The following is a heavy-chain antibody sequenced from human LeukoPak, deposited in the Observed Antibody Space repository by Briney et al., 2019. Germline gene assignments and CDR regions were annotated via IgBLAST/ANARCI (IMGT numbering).Heavy chain of an antibody. D-gene: IGHD3-10*01. CDR1: GGSFSGYY. CDR3: TRGPGSPRSFDP. J-gene: IGHJ5*02. Sequence: SETLSLTCAVYGGSFSGYYWSWIRQPPGKGMEWIGEINHSGSTNYNPSLKSRVTISVDTSKNQFSLRLSSVTPADTAVYYCTRGPGSPRSFDPWGQGTLVTVSS. CDR2: INHSGST. V-gene: IGHV4-34*01.